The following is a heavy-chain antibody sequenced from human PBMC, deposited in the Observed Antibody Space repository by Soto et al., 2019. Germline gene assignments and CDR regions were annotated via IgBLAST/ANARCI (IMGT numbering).Heavy chain of an antibody. CDR1: GFTFSNYA. V-gene: IGHV3-23*01. Sequence: EMQLLESGGGLVQPGGSLRLSCTASGFTFSNYAMTWVRQAPGKGLNWVSTINNVGYIYDADSVKGRFTISRDDARNTAYLQMNSLRVEDTAVYYCWKRGDGSDRYNYGMDVWGQGTTVIVSS. D-gene: IGHD3-16*01. CDR3: WKRGDGSDRYNYGMDV. CDR2: INNVGYI. J-gene: IGHJ6*02.